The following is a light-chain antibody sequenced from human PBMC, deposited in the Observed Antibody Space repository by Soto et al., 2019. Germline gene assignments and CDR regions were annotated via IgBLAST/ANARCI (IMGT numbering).Light chain of an antibody. CDR1: QSVNSR. V-gene: IGKV3-20*01. J-gene: IGKJ5*01. CDR2: GAS. Sequence: EIVLTQSPGTLSLSPGERATLSCRASQSVNSRLAWYQHKPGQAPRLLISGASSRATGIPDRFSGSGSATDVTLTISRLEPAEFALYYCQHDGRSPITFGQGKRREI. CDR3: QHDGRSPIT.